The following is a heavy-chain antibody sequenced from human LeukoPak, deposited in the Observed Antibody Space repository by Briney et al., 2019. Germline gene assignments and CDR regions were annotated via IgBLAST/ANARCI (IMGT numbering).Heavy chain of an antibody. J-gene: IGHJ4*02. Sequence: PSETLSLTCAVSGGSISSGGYSWSWIRQPPGKGLEWIGYIYHSGSTYYNPSLKSRVTISVDTSKNQFSLELSSVTAADTAVYYCATRGLRGSGWYRVDYWGQGTLVTVSS. CDR1: GGSISSGGYS. CDR2: IYHSGST. D-gene: IGHD6-19*01. CDR3: ATRGLRGSGWYRVDY. V-gene: IGHV4-30-2*01.